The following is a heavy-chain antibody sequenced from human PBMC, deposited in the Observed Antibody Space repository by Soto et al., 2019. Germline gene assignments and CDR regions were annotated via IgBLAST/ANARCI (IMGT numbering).Heavy chain of an antibody. CDR2: MSYDGSNK. D-gene: IGHD6-19*01. Sequence: QVQLVESGGGVSQPGRSLRLSCAASGFTFSSYAMHWVRQAPGKGLEWVAVMSYDGSNKYYADSVKGRFTISRDNSKNTLYLQMNSLRAEDTALYYCARDKSPYSSGWHNRHFDYWGQGTLVTVSS. CDR1: GFTFSSYA. CDR3: ARDKSPYSSGWHNRHFDY. V-gene: IGHV3-30-3*01. J-gene: IGHJ4*02.